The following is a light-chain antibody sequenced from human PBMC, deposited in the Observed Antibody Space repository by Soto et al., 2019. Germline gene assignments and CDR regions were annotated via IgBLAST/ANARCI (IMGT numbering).Light chain of an antibody. CDR3: QVWDSRDDHRV. J-gene: IGLJ2*01. V-gene: IGLV3-21*02. CDR1: RIGSKS. CDR2: DDS. Sequence: SYELTQPPSVSVVPGQTARITCGGNRIGSKSVHWFQQKPGQAPVLVVHDDSDRPSGIPERFSGSNSGGTATLTISRVEAGDEADYYCQVWDSRDDHRVFGGGTKLTVL.